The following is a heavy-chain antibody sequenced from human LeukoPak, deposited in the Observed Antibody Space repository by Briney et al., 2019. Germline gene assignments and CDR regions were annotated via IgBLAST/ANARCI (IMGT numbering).Heavy chain of an antibody. D-gene: IGHD3-9*01. CDR1: GYTFTTYA. V-gene: IGHV1-3*04. CDR2: INSDNGNT. J-gene: IGHJ5*02. CDR3: ARAPYDFLTGFSLNWFDP. Sequence: ASVKVSCKASGYTFTTYAIHWVRQAPGQRLEWMGWINSDNGNTKYSQKFQGRVTITRDTSAYTAYMELRSLNSADTAIYFCARAPYDFLTGFSLNWFDPWGQGTLVIVSS.